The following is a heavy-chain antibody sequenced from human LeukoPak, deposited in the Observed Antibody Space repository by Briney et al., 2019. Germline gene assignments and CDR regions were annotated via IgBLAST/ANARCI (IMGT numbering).Heavy chain of an antibody. CDR2: MNPNSGNT. CDR1: GYTFTSYD. J-gene: IGHJ6*02. V-gene: IGHV1-8*01. D-gene: IGHD4-23*01. CDR3: ARGPSYGGNSGYGMDV. Sequence: ASVKVSCKASGYTFTSYDINWVRQATGQGLEWTGWMNPNSGNTGYAQKFQGRVTMTRNTSISIAYMELSSLRSEDTAVYYCARGPSYGGNSGYGMDVWGQGTTVTVSS.